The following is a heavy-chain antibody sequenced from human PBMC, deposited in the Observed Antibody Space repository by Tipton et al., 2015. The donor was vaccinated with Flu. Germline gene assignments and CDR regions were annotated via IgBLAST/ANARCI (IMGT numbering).Heavy chain of an antibody. CDR1: GYSFTSYW. D-gene: IGHD2-15*01. Sequence: VQLVQSGAEVKKPGESLKISCKGSGYSFTSYWIGWVRQMPGKGLEWMGVIYPGDSDTRYSPSFQGQVTISADKSISTAYLQGSSLKASDTAMYYCARRVTRYCSGGSCSDYFDYWGQGTLVTVSS. J-gene: IGHJ4*02. V-gene: IGHV5-51*03. CDR3: ARRVTRYCSGGSCSDYFDY. CDR2: IYPGDSDT.